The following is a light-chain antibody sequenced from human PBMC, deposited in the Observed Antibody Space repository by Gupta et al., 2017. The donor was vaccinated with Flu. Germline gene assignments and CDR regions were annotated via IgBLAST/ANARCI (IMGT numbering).Light chain of an antibody. Sequence: PSTLSASVGDRVTITCRASQRSDSCLAWYQQKPGKAPKLLIYNASNLESGVPSRFSGSGSGTEFTLTISRLQPDDFATDCCEQYESDPWTFGQGTKVEIQ. CDR1: QRSDSC. J-gene: IGKJ1*01. CDR2: NAS. CDR3: EQYESDPWT. V-gene: IGKV1-5*01.